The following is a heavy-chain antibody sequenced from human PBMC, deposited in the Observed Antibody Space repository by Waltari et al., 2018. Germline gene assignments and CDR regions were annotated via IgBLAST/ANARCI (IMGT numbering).Heavy chain of an antibody. J-gene: IGHJ5*02. CDR3: ARIGYCSGGSCSPNWFDP. V-gene: IGHV4-39*07. Sequence: QLQLQESGPGLVKPSETLSLTCTVSGGSISSSSYYWGWIRQPPGKGLEWIGSIYYSGSTYYNPSLKSRVTISVDTSKNQFSLKLSSVTAADTAVYYCARIGYCSGGSCSPNWFDPWGQGTLVTVSS. D-gene: IGHD2-15*01. CDR1: GGSISSSSYY. CDR2: IYYSGST.